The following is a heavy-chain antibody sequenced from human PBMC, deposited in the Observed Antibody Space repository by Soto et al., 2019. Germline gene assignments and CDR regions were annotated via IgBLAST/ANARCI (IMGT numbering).Heavy chain of an antibody. V-gene: IGHV4-59*08. CDR2: VHHSWGS. CDR1: GGSISSYY. D-gene: IGHD3-10*01. J-gene: IGHJ6*02. CDR3: ARQGFGPLHGLVDV. Sequence: QVQLQESGPGLVKPSETLSLSCTVSGGSISSYYWSWFRQSPGKRMEWIGYVHHSWGSSYNPSLQSRVAISLDTSKSQFSLKVPSVTATDTAVYDCARQGFGPLHGLVDVWGQGTTVTVSS.